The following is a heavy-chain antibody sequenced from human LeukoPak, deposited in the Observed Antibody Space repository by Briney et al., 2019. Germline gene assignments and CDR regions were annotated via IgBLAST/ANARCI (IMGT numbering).Heavy chain of an antibody. CDR1: GDTLTALS. CDR3: TTGKIYCSTTSCSDDY. Sequence: ASMKVSCMVSGDTLTALSMHWVRQAPGKGLEWMGGFHPEDGETIYAQKFQGRVTMTEDTSTDTAYMELSSLRSDDTAVYYCTTGKIYCSTTSCSDDYWGQGTLVTVSS. V-gene: IGHV1-24*01. CDR2: FHPEDGET. D-gene: IGHD2-2*01. J-gene: IGHJ4*02.